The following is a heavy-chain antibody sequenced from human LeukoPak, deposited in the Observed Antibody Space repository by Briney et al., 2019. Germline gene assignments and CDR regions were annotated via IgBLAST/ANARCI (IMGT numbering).Heavy chain of an antibody. CDR1: GGSISSYY. D-gene: IGHD6-19*01. CDR3: ARALLSCSSGWYRSLNDAFDI. Sequence: SETLSLTCTVSGGSISSYYWSWIRQPPGKGLEWIGYIYYSGSTNYNPSLKSRVTISVDTSKNQFSLKLSSVPAADTAVDYCARALLSCSSGWYRSLNDAFDIWGQGTMVTVSS. CDR2: IYYSGST. J-gene: IGHJ3*02. V-gene: IGHV4-59*01.